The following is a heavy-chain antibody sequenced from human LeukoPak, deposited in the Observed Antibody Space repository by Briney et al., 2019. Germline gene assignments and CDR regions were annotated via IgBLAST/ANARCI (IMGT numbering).Heavy chain of an antibody. Sequence: GGSLRLSCAASGFTFSYHWMTWVRQAPGTGLEWVANIDREGSAKYYVDSVKGRFTISRDNAKNSLNLQMSLLRADDTAVYYCTNMDSWGQGTLVTVSS. V-gene: IGHV3-7*01. J-gene: IGHJ4*02. CDR2: IDREGSAK. D-gene: IGHD2-2*03. CDR1: GFTFSYHW. CDR3: TNMDS.